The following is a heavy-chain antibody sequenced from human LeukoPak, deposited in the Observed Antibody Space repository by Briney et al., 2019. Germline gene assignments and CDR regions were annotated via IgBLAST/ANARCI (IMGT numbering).Heavy chain of an antibody. CDR2: IYYSGST. D-gene: IGHD5-18*01. J-gene: IGHJ4*02. CDR3: ARLHDGYRYGADY. Sequence: SETLSLTCTASGGSISSYYWSWIRRPPGKGLEWIGYIYYSGSTNYNPSLKSRVTISVDTSKNQFSLKLSPVTAADTAVYYCARLHDGYRYGADYWGQGTLVTAS. CDR1: GGSISSYY. V-gene: IGHV4-59*08.